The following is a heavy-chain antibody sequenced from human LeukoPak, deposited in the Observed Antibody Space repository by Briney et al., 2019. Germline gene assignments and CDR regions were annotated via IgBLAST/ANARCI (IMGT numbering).Heavy chain of an antibody. CDR3: AKDLPAFIAVVPAAVFDY. D-gene: IGHD2-2*01. J-gene: IGHJ4*02. CDR1: GFTFSSYA. CDR2: ISGSGGST. V-gene: IGHV3-23*01. Sequence: PGGSLRLSCAASGFTFSSYAMSWVRQAPGKGLEWVSAISGSGGSTYYADSVKGRFTISRDNSKNTLYLQMNSLRAEDTAVYYCAKDLPAFIAVVPAAVFDYWGQGTLVTVSS.